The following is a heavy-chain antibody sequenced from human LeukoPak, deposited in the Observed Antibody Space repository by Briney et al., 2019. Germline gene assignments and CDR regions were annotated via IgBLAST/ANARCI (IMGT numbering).Heavy chain of an antibody. CDR3: AKDQRRHSSSCSDY. J-gene: IGHJ4*02. CDR2: ISWNSGSV. V-gene: IGHV3-9*01. Sequence: GGSLRLSCAGSGFIFNNYAMHWVRQPPGKGLEWVSGISWNSGSVDYADSVKGRFTISRDNAKNSLYLQMNSLRAEDTAVYYCAKDQRRHSSSCSDYWGQGTLVTVSS. CDR1: GFIFNNYA. D-gene: IGHD6-13*01.